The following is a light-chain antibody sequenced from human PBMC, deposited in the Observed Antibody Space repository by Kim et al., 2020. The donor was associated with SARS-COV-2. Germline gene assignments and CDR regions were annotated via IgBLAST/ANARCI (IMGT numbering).Light chain of an antibody. CDR1: NLGNKS. CDR2: QDS. Sequence: SYELTQPPSVSVSPGQTARITCAGNNLGNKSVCWYQQKPGQSPVLVIYQDSERPSGIPERFSGSNSGNTATLTISGAEAGDEADYYCQVWDSSSGVVFGGGTKLTVL. CDR3: QVWDSSSGVV. J-gene: IGLJ2*01. V-gene: IGLV3-21*04.